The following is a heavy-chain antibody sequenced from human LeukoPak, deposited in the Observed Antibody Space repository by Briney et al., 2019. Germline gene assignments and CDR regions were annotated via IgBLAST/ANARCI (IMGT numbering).Heavy chain of an antibody. J-gene: IGHJ5*02. CDR3: ARQVASGFDP. CDR2: VSSSGTNI. CDR1: GFTFSSYE. Sequence: GGSLRLSCAASGFTFSSYEMNWVRQAPGKGLEWVSYVSSSGTNIYYADSVKGRFTVSRDNAKNSLYLQMNSLRAEDTAVYYCARQVASGFDPWGQGTLVTVSS. V-gene: IGHV3-48*03.